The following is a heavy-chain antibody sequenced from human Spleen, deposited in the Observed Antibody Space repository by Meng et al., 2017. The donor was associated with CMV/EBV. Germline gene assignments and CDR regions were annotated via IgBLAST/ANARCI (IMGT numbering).Heavy chain of an antibody. CDR1: GFSLSDYY. J-gene: IGHJ4*02. CDR2: ISNSGTTT. V-gene: IGHV3-11*04. D-gene: IGHD1-26*01. Sequence: GESLKISCAASGFSLSDYYMSWIRQAPGKGLEWISYISNSGTTTYYADSVKGRFTISRDNAKNSLYLQMNSLRAEDTAVYYCARDFGWWELLTDYWGQGTLVTVSS. CDR3: ARDFGWWELLTDY.